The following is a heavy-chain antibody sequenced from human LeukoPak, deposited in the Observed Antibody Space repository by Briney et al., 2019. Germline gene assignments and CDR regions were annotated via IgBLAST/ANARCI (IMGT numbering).Heavy chain of an antibody. CDR3: ARAVTGEPDYFDL. J-gene: IGHJ4*02. Sequence: SETLSLTCNVSGDSVGRPYYWGWIRQPPGKGLEWVASIFHSGYVYHNPSLKSRVTMSIDMSRNQFSLKLTSVTAAETALYYCARAVTGEPDYFDLWGQGTLVTVSS. V-gene: IGHV4-38-2*02. D-gene: IGHD1-14*01. CDR1: GDSVGRPYY. CDR2: IFHSGYV.